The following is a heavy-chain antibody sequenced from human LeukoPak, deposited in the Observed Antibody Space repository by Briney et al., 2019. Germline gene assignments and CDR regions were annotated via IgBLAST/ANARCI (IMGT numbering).Heavy chain of an antibody. Sequence: GGFLRLSCAASGFTVSSNYMSWVRQAPGKGLEWVSVIYSGGSTYYADSVKGRFTISRDNSKNTLYLQMNSLRAEDTAVYYCARAPPYYYDSSGYLFGEAFDIWGQGTMVTVSS. CDR3: ARAPPYYYDSSGYLFGEAFDI. V-gene: IGHV3-53*01. D-gene: IGHD3-22*01. CDR2: IYSGGST. J-gene: IGHJ3*02. CDR1: GFTVSSNY.